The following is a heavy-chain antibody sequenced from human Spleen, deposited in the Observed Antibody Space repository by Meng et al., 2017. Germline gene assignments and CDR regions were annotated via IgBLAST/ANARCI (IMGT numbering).Heavy chain of an antibody. CDR3: ANYGSGSYELDY. CDR1: GYTLTELS. Sequence: ASVKVSCKVSGYTLTELSMHWVRQAPGKGLEWMGGFDPEDGETIYAQKFQGRVTMTEDTSTDTAYMELSSLRSEDTAVYYCANYGSGSYELDYWGQGKLVNVAS. CDR2: FDPEDGET. V-gene: IGHV1-24*01. D-gene: IGHD3-10*01. J-gene: IGHJ4*02.